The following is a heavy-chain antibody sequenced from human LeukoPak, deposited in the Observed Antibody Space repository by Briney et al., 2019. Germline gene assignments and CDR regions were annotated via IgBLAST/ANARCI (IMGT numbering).Heavy chain of an antibody. CDR1: GFTFSSYA. J-gene: IGHJ4*02. CDR3: AKECGELSYFDY. D-gene: IGHD1-26*01. V-gene: IGHV3-23*01. CDR2: ISGSGGST. Sequence: PGGSLRLSCAASGFTFSSYAMSRVRQAPGKGLEWVSAISGSGGSTYYADSVKGRFTISRDNSKNTLYLQMTSLRAEDTAVYYCAKECGELSYFDYWGQGTLVTVSS.